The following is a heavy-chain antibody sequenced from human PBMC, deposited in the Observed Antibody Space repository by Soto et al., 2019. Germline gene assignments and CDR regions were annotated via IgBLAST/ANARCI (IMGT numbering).Heavy chain of an antibody. CDR2: INSDGSST. Sequence: EVQLVESGGGLVQPGGSLRLSCAASEFTFSSYWVHWVRQAPGKGLVWVSRINSDGSSTSYADSVKGRFTISRDNAKNTVYLQMNSLRAEDTAVYYCARGRYQLLWGDYWGQGTLATVSS. V-gene: IGHV3-74*01. CDR1: EFTFSSYW. D-gene: IGHD2-2*01. J-gene: IGHJ4*02. CDR3: ARGRYQLLWGDY.